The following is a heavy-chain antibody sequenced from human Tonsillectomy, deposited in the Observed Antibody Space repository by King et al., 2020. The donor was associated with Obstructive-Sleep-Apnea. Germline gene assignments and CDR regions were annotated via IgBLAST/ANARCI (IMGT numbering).Heavy chain of an antibody. CDR3: GNLPGVVPAATRPGYNYYGMDV. Sequence: VQLVESGGGLVQPGGSLRLSCTASGFTFRNYVMSWVRQAPGKGLEWVSGISYSGDSTYYADYVKGRFTVSRDNSKNTIYLEMNSLRAEDSAIYYCGNLPGVVPAATRPGYNYYGMDVWGQGTTVTVS. D-gene: IGHD2-2*01. J-gene: IGHJ6*02. CDR2: ISYSGDST. V-gene: IGHV3-23*04. CDR1: GFTFRNYV.